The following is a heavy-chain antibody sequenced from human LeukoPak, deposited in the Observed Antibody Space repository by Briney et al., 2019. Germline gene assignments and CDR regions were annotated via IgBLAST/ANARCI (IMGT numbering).Heavy chain of an antibody. CDR1: GFTFSTYW. CDR3: ARGGDYLDY. CDR2: LKQDGSEK. V-gene: IGHV3-7*05. Sequence: QPGGSLRLSCAASGFTFSTYWMSWVRQAPGKGLEWVATLKQDGSEKCYVDSVKGRFTISRDNANNSLYLQMNSLRAEDTAVYYCARGGDYLDYWGQGTLVIVSS. J-gene: IGHJ4*02.